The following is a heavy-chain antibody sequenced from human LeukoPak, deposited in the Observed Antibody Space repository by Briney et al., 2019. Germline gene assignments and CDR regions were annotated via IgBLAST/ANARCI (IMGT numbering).Heavy chain of an antibody. Sequence: KPSETLSLTSTVSGGSISSYYWSWIRQPPGKGLEWIGYIYYSGSTNYNPSLKSQVTISVDTSKNQFSLKLSSVTAADTAVYYCARVTGGRWLPTYFDYWGQGTLVTVSS. D-gene: IGHD5-24*01. CDR2: IYYSGST. CDR3: ARVTGGRWLPTYFDY. CDR1: GGSISSYY. V-gene: IGHV4-59*01. J-gene: IGHJ4*02.